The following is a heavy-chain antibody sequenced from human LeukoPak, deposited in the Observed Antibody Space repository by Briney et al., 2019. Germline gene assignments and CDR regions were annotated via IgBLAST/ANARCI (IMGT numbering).Heavy chain of an antibody. V-gene: IGHV3-30*04. Sequence: GGSLRLSCAASGFTFSSYAMHWVRQAPGKGLGWVAVISYDGSNKYYAASVKGRFPISRDNPKNTLYLQMNSLRAEDTAVYYCASTTVVRGVIIPYYYYGMDVWGQGTTVTVSS. CDR1: GFTFSSYA. J-gene: IGHJ6*02. CDR3: ASTTVVRGVIIPYYYYGMDV. D-gene: IGHD3-10*01. CDR2: ISYDGSNK.